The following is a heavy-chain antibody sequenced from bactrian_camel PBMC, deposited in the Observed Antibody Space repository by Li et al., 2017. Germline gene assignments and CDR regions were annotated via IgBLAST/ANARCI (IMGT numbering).Heavy chain of an antibody. CDR1: GYTVETAC. V-gene: IGHV3S63*01. Sequence: VQLVESGGGSVQAGGSLRLSCSGYTVETACMGWFRQSPGKERERLALITTYNGATRYADSVKGRFTISRDNAKNTLYLQMNSLKTEDTAVYYCATTFSSTTTGRRFWAWGQGTQVTVS. CDR2: ITTYNGAT. CDR3: ATTFSSTTTGRRFWA. J-gene: IGHJ6*01. D-gene: IGHD5*01.